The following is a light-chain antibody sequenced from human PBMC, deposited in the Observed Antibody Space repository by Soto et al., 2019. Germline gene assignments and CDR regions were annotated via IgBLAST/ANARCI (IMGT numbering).Light chain of an antibody. V-gene: IGKV3-20*01. Sequence: EIVLTQSPGTLSLSPGERATLSCRASQSVSSSYLAWYQQKPGQAPRLLIYGASSRATGIPDRFSGSWSGTDFTLTISRLEPEDFAVYYGQQYGSSPRFTFGPGTKVDIK. CDR1: QSVSSSY. J-gene: IGKJ3*01. CDR3: QQYGSSPRFT. CDR2: GAS.